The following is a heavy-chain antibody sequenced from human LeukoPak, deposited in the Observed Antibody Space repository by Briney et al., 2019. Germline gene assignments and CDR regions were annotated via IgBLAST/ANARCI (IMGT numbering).Heavy chain of an antibody. CDR3: ARASRLGLAGMFDY. CDR2: IYSGGTT. V-gene: IGHV3-66*01. D-gene: IGHD5/OR15-5a*01. Sequence: PGGSLRLSCAASGFTVSNNYMSWVRQAPGKGLGWVSVIYSGGTTFYADSVKGRFTISRDDSQNTLYLQMNSLRAEDTSVYYCARASRLGLAGMFDYWGQGTLVTVSS. CDR1: GFTVSNNY. J-gene: IGHJ4*02.